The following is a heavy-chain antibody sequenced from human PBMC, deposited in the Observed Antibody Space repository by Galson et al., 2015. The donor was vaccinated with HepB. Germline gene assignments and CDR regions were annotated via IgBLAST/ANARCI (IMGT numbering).Heavy chain of an antibody. CDR1: GFTFSNAW. D-gene: IGHD3-10*01. CDR2: IKSKTDGGTT. Sequence: SLRLSCAASGFTFSNAWMSWVRQAPGKGLEWVGRIKSKTDGGTTDYAAPVKGRFTISRDDSKNTLYLQMNSLKTEDTAVYYCAKEGGEFPFGSEGGSWGQGTLVTVSS. V-gene: IGHV3-15*01. CDR3: AKEGGEFPFGSEGGS. J-gene: IGHJ4*02.